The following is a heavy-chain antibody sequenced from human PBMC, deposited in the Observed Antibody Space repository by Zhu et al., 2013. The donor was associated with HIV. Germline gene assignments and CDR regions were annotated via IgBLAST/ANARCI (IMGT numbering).Heavy chain of an antibody. CDR3: ARVFFSGQVVAATLDY. CDR2: INAGNGNT. Sequence: VQLVQSGAEVKKPGASVKVSCKASGYTFTSYAMHWVRQAPGQRLEWMGWINAGNGNTKYSQKFQGRVTITRDTSASTAYMELSSLRSEDTAVYYCARVFFSGQVVAATLDYWGQGTLVTVSS. J-gene: IGHJ4*02. D-gene: IGHD2-15*01. V-gene: IGHV1-3*01. CDR1: GYTFTSYA.